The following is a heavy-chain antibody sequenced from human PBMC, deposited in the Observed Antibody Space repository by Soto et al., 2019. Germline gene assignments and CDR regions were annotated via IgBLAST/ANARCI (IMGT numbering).Heavy chain of an antibody. V-gene: IGHV1-18*04. Sequence: ASVKVSCKASGYTFTSYGISWVRQAPGQGLEWMGWISAYNGNTNYAQKLQGRVTMTTDTSTSTAYMELRSLRSDDTAVYYCARGGLKITMIVVVTMTLDPWGQGTLVTVSS. D-gene: IGHD3-22*01. CDR1: GYTFTSYG. CDR2: ISAYNGNT. J-gene: IGHJ5*02. CDR3: ARGGLKITMIVVVTMTLDP.